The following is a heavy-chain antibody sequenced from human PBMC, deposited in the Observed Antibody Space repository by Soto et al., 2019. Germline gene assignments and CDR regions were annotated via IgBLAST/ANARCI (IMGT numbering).Heavy chain of an antibody. V-gene: IGHV3-15*01. CDR2: IKSRPDGGTA. J-gene: IGHJ2*01. CDR3: TTAGPRDWYFNL. CDR1: GFIFNNAW. Sequence: EVHLVESGGGLVEPGGSLRLSCAASGFIFNNAWMTWVRQAPGKGLEWVAHIKSRPDGGTADYAASVKGRFTISRDDSIYTLYLQMNSLRIEDTAVYYCTTAGPRDWYFNLWGRGTLVTVSS.